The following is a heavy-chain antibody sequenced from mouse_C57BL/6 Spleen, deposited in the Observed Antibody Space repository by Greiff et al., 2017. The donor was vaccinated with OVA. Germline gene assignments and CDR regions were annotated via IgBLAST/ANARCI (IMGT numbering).Heavy chain of an antibody. Sequence: VQLQQSGPELVKPGASVKIPCKASGYTFTDYNMDWVKQSHGKSLEWIGDINPNNGGTIYNQKFKGKATLTVDKSSSTAYMELRSLTSEDTAVYYCARSTAQGYYFDYWGQGTTLTVSS. J-gene: IGHJ2*01. CDR2: INPNNGGT. CDR1: GYTFTDYN. D-gene: IGHD3-2*02. CDR3: ARSTAQGYYFDY. V-gene: IGHV1-18*01.